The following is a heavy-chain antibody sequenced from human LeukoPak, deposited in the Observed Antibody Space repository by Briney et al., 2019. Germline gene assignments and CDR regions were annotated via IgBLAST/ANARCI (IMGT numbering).Heavy chain of an antibody. CDR3: GRGGGESIFDY. V-gene: IGHV3-30-3*01. J-gene: IGHJ4*02. CDR2: ISYDGSKK. Sequence: PGGSLRLSCAASGFTFSSYAMHWVRQAPGKGLEWVALISYDGSKKYHADSVKGRFTISRDNSKNTLYLQMNGLRAEDTAVYYCGRGGGESIFDYWGQGTLVTVSS. D-gene: IGHD7-27*01. CDR1: GFTFSSYA.